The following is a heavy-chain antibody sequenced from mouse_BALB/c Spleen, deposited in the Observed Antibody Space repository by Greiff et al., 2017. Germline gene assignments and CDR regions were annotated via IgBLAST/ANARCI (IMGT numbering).Heavy chain of an antibody. CDR3: ARGDGNYVRY. Sequence: EVQRVESGGGLVQPGGSRKLSCAASGFTFSSFGMHWVRQAPEKGLEWVAYISSGSSTIYYADTVKGRFTISRDNPKNTLFLQMTSLRSEDTAMYYCARGDGNYVRYWGQGTTLTVSS. CDR1: GFTFSSFG. V-gene: IGHV5-17*02. J-gene: IGHJ2*01. CDR2: ISSGSSTI. D-gene: IGHD2-1*01.